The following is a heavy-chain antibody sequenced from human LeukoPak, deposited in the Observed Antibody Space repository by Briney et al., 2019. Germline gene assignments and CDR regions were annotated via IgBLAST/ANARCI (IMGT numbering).Heavy chain of an antibody. J-gene: IGHJ4*02. CDR3: AKGFDFWSGYYWFDY. V-gene: IGHV3-7*03. CDR1: GFTFSSYW. Sequence: GGSLRLSCAASGFTFSSYWMSWVRQAPGKGLVWVANIKQVGSEKYYVDSVKGRFTISRYNAKNSLYLQMNSLRAEDTAVYYCAKGFDFWSGYYWFDYWGQGTLVTVSS. D-gene: IGHD3-3*01. CDR2: IKQVGSEK.